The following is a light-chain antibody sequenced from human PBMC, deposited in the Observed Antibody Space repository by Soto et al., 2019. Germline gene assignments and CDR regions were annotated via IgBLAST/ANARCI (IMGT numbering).Light chain of an antibody. V-gene: IGKV3-15*01. CDR1: QSVSGK. Sequence: EIAMTQSPATLSVSPGERATLSCRASQSVSGKVAWYQQKPGQAPRLLIDGASTRATGIPARFSGSGSGTEFTLTISSLQSEDFAVYYCQQYNNWPPVTFGQGTKVDI. CDR3: QQYNNWPPVT. CDR2: GAS. J-gene: IGKJ1*01.